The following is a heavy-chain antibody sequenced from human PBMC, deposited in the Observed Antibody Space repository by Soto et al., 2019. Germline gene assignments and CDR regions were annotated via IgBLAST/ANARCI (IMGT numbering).Heavy chain of an antibody. J-gene: IGHJ4*02. D-gene: IGHD3-16*02. V-gene: IGHV5-51*01. CDR1: GYSFSNYW. CDR3: VRYPRSVGGSYRPDY. CDR2: INPGDSES. Sequence: PGESLKISCKASGYSFSNYWIGWVRQMPGKGLEWMAIINPGDSESRYSPSFQGRFTISRDNVKNTLYLQMNSLRAEDTAVYYCVRYPRSVGGSYRPDYWGQGTLVTVSS.